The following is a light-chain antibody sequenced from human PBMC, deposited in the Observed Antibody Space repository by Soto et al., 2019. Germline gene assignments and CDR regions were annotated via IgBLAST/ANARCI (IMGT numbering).Light chain of an antibody. CDR2: DDD. J-gene: IGLJ3*02. Sequence: SCELTQAPSVSVAPGQTASITCGANNIGVRSVHWHQKKPGQAPVLVVYDDDARPSGIPGRFSGSNSGNTATLTITRVEAGDEADYYCQVWDDSRDQQVFGGGTKLTVL. CDR3: QVWDDSRDQQV. CDR1: NIGVRS. V-gene: IGLV3-21*02.